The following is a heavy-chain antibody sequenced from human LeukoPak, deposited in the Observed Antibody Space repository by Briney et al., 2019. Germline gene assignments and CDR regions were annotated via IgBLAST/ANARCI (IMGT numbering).Heavy chain of an antibody. Sequence: GGSLRLSCAASGLSFSSYGMHWVRQAPGKGLEWVAVTWSDGRNKFYADSVKGRFTVSRDNSKNTLFLQMSSLRADDAALYYCAREVTNDAFDIWGQGTMVTVSS. CDR1: GLSFSSYG. V-gene: IGHV3-33*01. CDR3: AREVTNDAFDI. D-gene: IGHD4-17*01. J-gene: IGHJ3*02. CDR2: TWSDGRNK.